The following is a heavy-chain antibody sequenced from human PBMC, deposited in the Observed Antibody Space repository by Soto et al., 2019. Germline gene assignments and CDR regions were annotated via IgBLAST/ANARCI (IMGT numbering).Heavy chain of an antibody. CDR1: SGSISNYY. V-gene: IGHV4-59*01. Sequence: QVQLQESGPGLVKPSETLSLTCTVSSGSISNYYWSWIRQPPGKGLEWIGYNYYSGSTNYNPSLKSRVTISVDTSKNQFSRKLSSVTAADTAVYSCARDGDIFEGWFAPWGQGTQVTVSS. J-gene: IGHJ5*02. CDR2: NYYSGST. CDR3: ARDGDIFEGWFAP.